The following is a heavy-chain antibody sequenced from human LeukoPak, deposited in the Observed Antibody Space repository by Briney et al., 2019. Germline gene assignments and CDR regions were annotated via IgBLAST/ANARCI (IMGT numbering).Heavy chain of an antibody. CDR3: ARDQQLVMASFDY. V-gene: IGHV3-48*03. CDR2: ISSIGSTI. D-gene: IGHD6-13*01. Sequence: AGGSLRLSCAASGFTFSSYEMNWVRQAPGKGLEGGSYISSIGSTIYYADSVKGRFTISRDHDKTSLYLQMNSLRAEDTAVYYCARDQQLVMASFDYWGQGTLVTVSS. J-gene: IGHJ4*02. CDR1: GFTFSSYE.